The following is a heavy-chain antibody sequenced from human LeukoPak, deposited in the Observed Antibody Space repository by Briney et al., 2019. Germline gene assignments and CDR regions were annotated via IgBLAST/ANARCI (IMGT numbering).Heavy chain of an antibody. CDR2: IYHSGST. CDR3: AREAAAGFEDH. V-gene: IGHV4-30-2*01. J-gene: IGHJ4*02. D-gene: IGHD6-13*01. CDR1: GGSISSGGYY. Sequence: SQTLSLTCTVSGGSISSGGYYWSWIRQPPGKGLEWIGYIYHSGSTYYNPSLKSRVTISVDRSKNQFSLKLSSVTAADTAVYYCAREAAAGFEDHWGQGTLVTVSS.